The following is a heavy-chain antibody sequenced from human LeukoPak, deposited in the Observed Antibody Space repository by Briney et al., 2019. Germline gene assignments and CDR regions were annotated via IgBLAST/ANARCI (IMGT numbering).Heavy chain of an antibody. CDR1: GFTFTSSA. Sequence: SVKVSCKASGFTFTSSAMQWVRQARGQRLEWIGWIVVGSGNTNYAQKFQERVTITRDMSTSTAYMELNSLRAEDTAVYYCAKEGGATHGYWGQGTLVTVSS. CDR2: IVVGSGNT. V-gene: IGHV1-58*02. J-gene: IGHJ4*02. D-gene: IGHD1-26*01. CDR3: AKEGGATHGY.